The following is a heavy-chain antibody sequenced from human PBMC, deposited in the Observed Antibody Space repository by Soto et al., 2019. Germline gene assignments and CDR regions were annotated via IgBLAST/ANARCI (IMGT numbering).Heavy chain of an antibody. J-gene: IGHJ4*02. V-gene: IGHV3-74*01. Sequence: EVQLVESGGGLVQLGGSLRLSCEASGFTFSTYWMHWVRQAPGKGLVWVSRIKSDGSGTYYADSVEGRFTISRDNTQNXLFLQMINLRAEDTAVYYCVRGDGDYHDGNGYLGRHWGQGTLVTVSS. CDR3: VRGDGDYHDGNGYLGRH. CDR1: GFTFSTYW. CDR2: IKSDGSGT. D-gene: IGHD3-22*01.